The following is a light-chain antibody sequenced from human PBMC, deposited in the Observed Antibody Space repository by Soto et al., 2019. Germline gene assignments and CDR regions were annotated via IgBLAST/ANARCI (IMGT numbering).Light chain of an antibody. CDR3: QQYDNWPPSIT. CDR2: GAS. Sequence: EIVFTQSPATLSLSPGERATLSCRASQSVNSNLAWYQQKPGQAPRLLIYGASTRATGIPARFSGSGSGTEFTLTISGLQSEDFALYYCQQYDNWPPSITFGQGTRLEIK. V-gene: IGKV3-15*01. CDR1: QSVNSN. J-gene: IGKJ5*01.